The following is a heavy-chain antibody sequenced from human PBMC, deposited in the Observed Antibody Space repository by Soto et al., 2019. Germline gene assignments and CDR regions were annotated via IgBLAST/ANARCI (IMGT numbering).Heavy chain of an antibody. D-gene: IGHD2-21*02. Sequence: QITLKESGPTLVKPTQTLTLTCTFSGLSLSTTGVGVGWIRQPPGKALEWLALIYWDDDKRYSPSLKSRLTITXDXSXTXXVLTITNMDPVDTATYYCVQSRCGGDCLQSYSSNSYYGLDVWGQGTTVTVSS. CDR2: IYWDDDK. CDR1: GLSLSTTGVG. CDR3: VQSRCGGDCLQSYSSNSYYGLDV. J-gene: IGHJ6*02. V-gene: IGHV2-5*02.